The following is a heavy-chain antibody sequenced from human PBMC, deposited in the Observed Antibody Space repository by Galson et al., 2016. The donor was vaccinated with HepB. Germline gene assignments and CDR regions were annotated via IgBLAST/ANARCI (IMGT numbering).Heavy chain of an antibody. V-gene: IGHV4-59*08. Sequence: SETLSLTCTVSGGSIGIYYWSWIRQPPGKGLEWIGYSYYSGSTKYNQSLKSRVTISVDMSNSQFSLKLTSVTAADTAMYYCATHSGSYSNACDVWGQGTMVSVSS. D-gene: IGHD1-26*01. J-gene: IGHJ3*01. CDR3: ATHSGSYSNACDV. CDR2: SYYSGST. CDR1: GGSIGIYY.